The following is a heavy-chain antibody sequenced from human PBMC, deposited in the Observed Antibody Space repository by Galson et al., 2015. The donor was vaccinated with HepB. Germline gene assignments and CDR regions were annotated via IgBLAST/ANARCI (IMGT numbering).Heavy chain of an antibody. D-gene: IGHD2-21*01. Sequence: SLRLSCATSGFPFSNYGMHWVRQAPGKGLEWVGVIYYDGRRKHYADSVKGRFTISRDDSKNTLYLQMNSLRAEDTALYYCARGAVMAIHFDYWGQGTLVTVSS. CDR1: GFPFSNYG. J-gene: IGHJ4*02. CDR3: ARGAVMAIHFDY. CDR2: IYYDGRRK. V-gene: IGHV3-33*01.